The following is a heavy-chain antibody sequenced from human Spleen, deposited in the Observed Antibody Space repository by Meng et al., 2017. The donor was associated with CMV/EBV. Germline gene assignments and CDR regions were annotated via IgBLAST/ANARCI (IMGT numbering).Heavy chain of an antibody. CDR1: GLTVSSNS. CDR3: ARGLGGN. D-gene: IGHD3-16*01. J-gene: IGHJ4*02. Sequence: GSLSLSCAASGLTVSSNSMSWVRRAPGKGLEWVSIIYSGGGTYYADSVKGRFTISRDNSKNTLYLQMNSLRAEDTAVYYRARGLGGNWGQGSLVTVSS. V-gene: IGHV3-53*01. CDR2: IYSGGGT.